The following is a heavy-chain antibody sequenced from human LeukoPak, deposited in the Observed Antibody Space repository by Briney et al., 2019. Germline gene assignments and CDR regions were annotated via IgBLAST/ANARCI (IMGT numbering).Heavy chain of an antibody. CDR1: GFTFSSYA. CDR3: AKAMRAQSSGYVGYAFDI. D-gene: IGHD3-22*01. Sequence: GGSLRLSCAASGFTFSSYAMSWVRQAPGKGLEWVSGISWNSGSIGYADSVKGRFTISRDNAKNSLYLQMNSLRAEDMALYYCAKAMRAQSSGYVGYAFDIWGQGTMVTVPS. V-gene: IGHV3-9*03. J-gene: IGHJ3*02. CDR2: ISWNSGSI.